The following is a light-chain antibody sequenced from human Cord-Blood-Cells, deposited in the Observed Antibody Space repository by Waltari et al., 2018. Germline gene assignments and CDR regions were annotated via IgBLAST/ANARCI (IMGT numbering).Light chain of an antibody. Sequence: IVLTQSPATLSSSPGERATLSCRASQSVSSYLAWYQQKPGKAPMLLIYDASNRATGIPARFSGSGSGTDFTLTISSLEPEDFAVYYCQQRSNWPRTFGQGTKVEIK. V-gene: IGKV3-11*01. CDR1: QSVSSY. CDR2: DAS. CDR3: QQRSNWPRT. J-gene: IGKJ1*01.